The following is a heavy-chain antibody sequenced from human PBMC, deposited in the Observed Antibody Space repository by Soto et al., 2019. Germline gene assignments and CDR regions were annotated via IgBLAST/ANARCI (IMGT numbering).Heavy chain of an antibody. CDR1: GYTFTSYG. J-gene: IGHJ4*02. D-gene: IGHD2-2*01. Sequence: QVQLVQSGAEVKKPGASVKVSCKASGYTFTSYGISWVRQAPGQGLEWMGWISAYNGNTNYAQKLQGRATMTTGTSTSTAYMELRSLRSDDTAVYYCASHSSTSWPGDYFDYWGQGTLVTVSS. V-gene: IGHV1-18*01. CDR3: ASHSSTSWPGDYFDY. CDR2: ISAYNGNT.